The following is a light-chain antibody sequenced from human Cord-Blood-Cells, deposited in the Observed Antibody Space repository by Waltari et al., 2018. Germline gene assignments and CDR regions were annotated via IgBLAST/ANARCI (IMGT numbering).Light chain of an antibody. CDR1: SSDVGGYNY. Sequence: QSALTQPASVSGSPGQSITISCTGTSSDVGGYNYVSWYQQHPGKAHKLMIYDVSNRPSGFSNRFSGSKSGNTASLTISGLQAEDEADYYCSSYTSSSTRVFGGGTKLTVL. CDR3: SSYTSSSTRV. V-gene: IGLV2-14*03. J-gene: IGLJ3*02. CDR2: DVS.